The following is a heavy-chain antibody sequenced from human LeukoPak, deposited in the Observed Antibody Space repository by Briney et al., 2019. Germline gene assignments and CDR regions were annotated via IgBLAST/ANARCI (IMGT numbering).Heavy chain of an antibody. V-gene: IGHV3-20*04. D-gene: IGHD3-22*01. CDR1: GFTFDDYG. Sequence: GGSLRLSCAASGFTFDDYGMSWVRQAPGKGLEWVSGINWNGGSTGYADSVKGLFTISRDNAKNSLYLQMNSLRAEDTALYYCARARYYYDSSGFKADWFDPWGQGTLVTVSS. J-gene: IGHJ5*02. CDR2: INWNGGST. CDR3: ARARYYYDSSGFKADWFDP.